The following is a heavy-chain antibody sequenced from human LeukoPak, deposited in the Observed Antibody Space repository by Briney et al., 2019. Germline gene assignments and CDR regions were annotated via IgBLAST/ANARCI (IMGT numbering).Heavy chain of an antibody. D-gene: IGHD2-15*01. V-gene: IGHV3-48*01. CDR1: GFTFSTYS. Sequence: GGSLRLSCAASGFTFSTYSMNWVRQAPGKGLEWVSYISSSSSTIHYADSVKGRFTISRDNSKNTLYLQMNSLRAEDTAVYYCARGGGWVYFDYWGQGTLVTVSS. CDR3: ARGGGWVYFDY. J-gene: IGHJ4*02. CDR2: ISSSSSTI.